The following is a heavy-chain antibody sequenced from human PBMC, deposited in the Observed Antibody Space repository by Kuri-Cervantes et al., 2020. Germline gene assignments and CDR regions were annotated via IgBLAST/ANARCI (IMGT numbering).Heavy chain of an antibody. V-gene: IGHV1-69*13. CDR1: GYTFTSYY. CDR2: IIPIFGTA. J-gene: IGHJ2*01. D-gene: IGHD3-22*01. CDR3: ARDWDSSGYQPNWYFDL. Sequence: SVKVSCKASGYTFTSYYMHWVRQAPGQGLEWMGGIIPIFGTANYAQKFQGRVTITADESTSTAYMELSSLRSEDTAVYYCARDWDSSGYQPNWYFDLWGRGTLVTVSS.